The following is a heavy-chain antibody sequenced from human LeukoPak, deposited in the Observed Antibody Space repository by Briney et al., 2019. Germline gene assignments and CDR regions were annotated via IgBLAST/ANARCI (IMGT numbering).Heavy chain of an antibody. CDR3: ARDPPHYSSSWYYFDY. V-gene: IGHV3-33*01. Sequence: GGSLRLSCAASGFTFSNYGMHEVRQAPGKGLEWVAVIWYDGSNKYYADSVKGRFTISRDYSKNTLYLQMNSLRAEDMALYYCARDPPHYSSSWYYFDYWGQGTLVTVSS. CDR2: IWYDGSNK. J-gene: IGHJ4*02. D-gene: IGHD6-13*01. CDR1: GFTFSNYG.